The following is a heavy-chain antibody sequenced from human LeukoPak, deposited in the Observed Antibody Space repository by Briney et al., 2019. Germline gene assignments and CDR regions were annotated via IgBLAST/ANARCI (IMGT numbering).Heavy chain of an antibody. D-gene: IGHD1-14*01. CDR2: ITSSGNTI. CDR3: TRGSTTWYFDY. V-gene: IGHV3-48*03. Sequence: GGSLRLSCAASGFTFNSYGMNWVRQAPGKGLEWVSFITSSGNTIYYADSVKGRFIISRDNAKNSLDLQMNSLRAEDTAVYYCTRGSTTWYFDYWGQGTLVTVSS. J-gene: IGHJ4*02. CDR1: GFTFNSYG.